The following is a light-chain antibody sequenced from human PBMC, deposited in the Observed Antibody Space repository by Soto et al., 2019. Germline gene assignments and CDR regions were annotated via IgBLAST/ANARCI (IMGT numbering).Light chain of an antibody. CDR1: ENVRTF. CDR2: GAS. J-gene: IGKJ1*01. V-gene: IGKV3D-15*01. Sequence: TQSPSTLSLPQAERATLYCRASENVRTFVDWYQQKPGQAPRLLIYGASNRATGIPARFSGSGSGTDFTLTISCLQSEDFATYYCQQYYSYPPTFGQGTKVDVK. CDR3: QQYYSYPPT.